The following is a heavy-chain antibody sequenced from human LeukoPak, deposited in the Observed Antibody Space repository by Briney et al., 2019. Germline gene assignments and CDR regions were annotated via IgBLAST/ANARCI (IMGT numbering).Heavy chain of an antibody. V-gene: IGHV4-59*01. J-gene: IGHJ6*03. CDR3: ATAPGYQLRNRYYYYYMDV. Sequence: NPSETLSLTCTVSGGSISSYYWSWIRQPPGKGLEWIGYIYYSGSTNYNPSLKSRVTISVDTSKNQFSLKLSSVTAADTAVYYCATAPGYQLRNRYYYYYMDVWGKGTTVTVSS. D-gene: IGHD2-2*01. CDR2: IYYSGST. CDR1: GGSISSYY.